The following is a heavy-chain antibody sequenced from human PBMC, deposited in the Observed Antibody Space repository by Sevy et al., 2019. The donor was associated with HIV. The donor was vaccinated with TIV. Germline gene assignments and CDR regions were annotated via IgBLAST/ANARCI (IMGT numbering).Heavy chain of an antibody. CDR2: ISGSGGST. CDR3: AKDGERPGRGRSGWYYYYYGMDV. CDR1: GFTFSSYA. V-gene: IGHV3-23*01. D-gene: IGHD6-19*01. J-gene: IGHJ6*02. Sequence: GGSLRLSCAASGFTFSSYAMSWVRQAPGKGLEWVSAISGSGGSTYYADSVKGRFTISRDNSKNTLYLQMNSPRAEDTAVYYCAKDGERPGRGRSGWYYYYYGMDVWGQGTTVTVSS.